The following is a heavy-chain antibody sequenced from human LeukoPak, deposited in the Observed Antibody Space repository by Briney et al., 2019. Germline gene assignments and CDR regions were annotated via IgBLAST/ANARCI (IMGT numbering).Heavy chain of an antibody. CDR2: IRSSGVNT. CDR1: GFTFSSYA. J-gene: IGHJ4*02. Sequence: PGGSLRLSCAASGFTFSSYAMSWVRQAPGKGLECVATIRSSGVNTYYADSVKGRFTISRDNSKNTLYLQMNSLRVEDTALYYCAKDQDRSVTTFHYWGQGTLVTVSS. V-gene: IGHV3-23*01. D-gene: IGHD4-17*01. CDR3: AKDQDRSVTTFHY.